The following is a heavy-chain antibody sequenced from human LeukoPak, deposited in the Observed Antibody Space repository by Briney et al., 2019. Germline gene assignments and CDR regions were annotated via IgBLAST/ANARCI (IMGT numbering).Heavy chain of an antibody. V-gene: IGHV3-66*01. J-gene: IGHJ4*02. Sequence: AGSLRLSCSDSGLNINNKYMSWVRQAPGKGLEWVSVIDAGGRTYDAESVKGRFSMSRDDSKNTVYLQMNSLTVEDTAIYYCARSAGIVVTVEMLPGYYFDSWGRGTLVTVSS. CDR2: IDAGGRT. CDR3: ARSAGIVVTVEMLPGYYFDS. CDR1: GLNINNKY. D-gene: IGHD2-21*02.